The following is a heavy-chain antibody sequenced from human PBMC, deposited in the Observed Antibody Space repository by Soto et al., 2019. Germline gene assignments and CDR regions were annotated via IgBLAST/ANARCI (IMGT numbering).Heavy chain of an antibody. CDR2: INPADSET. V-gene: IGHV5-51*01. Sequence: LGEALKLSCKGSEYGYTSYWTGWVRQRLGRGLEWMGIINPADSETNYRPSFQRQGTISADRSTSTAFLKWCSLKASDTAMYYCVRRAEGRPRDGYYYVARDVWGQGTTVTVSS. J-gene: IGHJ6*02. D-gene: IGHD1-26*01. CDR3: VRRAEGRPRDGYYYVARDV. CDR1: EYGYTSYW.